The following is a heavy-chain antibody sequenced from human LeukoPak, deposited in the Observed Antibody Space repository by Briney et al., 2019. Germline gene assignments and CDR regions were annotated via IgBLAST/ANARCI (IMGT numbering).Heavy chain of an antibody. D-gene: IGHD3-22*01. CDR1: GGSFSGYY. V-gene: IGHV4-34*01. CDR3: ARQSNYYDSSGYYYNAFDI. Sequence: SETLSLTCAVYGGSFSGYYWSWIRQPPGKGLEWIGEINHSGSTNYNPSLKSRVTISVDTSKNQFSLKLSSVTAADTAVYYCARQSNYYDSSGYYYNAFDIWGQGTMVTVSS. J-gene: IGHJ3*02. CDR2: INHSGST.